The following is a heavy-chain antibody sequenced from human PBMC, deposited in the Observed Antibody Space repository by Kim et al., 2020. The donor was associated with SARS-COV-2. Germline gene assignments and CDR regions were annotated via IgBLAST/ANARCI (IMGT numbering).Heavy chain of an antibody. V-gene: IGHV3-21*01. CDR1: GFTFSSYS. Sequence: GGSLRLSCAASGFTFSSYSMNWVRQAPGKGLEWVSSISSSSSYIYYADSVKGRFTISRDNAKNSLYLQMNSLRAEDTAVYYCAREEGGVGVVAANVAFDIWGQGTMVTVSS. J-gene: IGHJ3*02. CDR2: ISSSSSYI. CDR3: AREEGGVGVVAANVAFDI. D-gene: IGHD2-15*01.